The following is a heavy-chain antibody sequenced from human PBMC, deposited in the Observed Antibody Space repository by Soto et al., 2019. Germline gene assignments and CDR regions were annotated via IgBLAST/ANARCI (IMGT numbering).Heavy chain of an antibody. CDR3: ARDMSGGSSWYEFDS. V-gene: IGHV4-59*01. J-gene: IGHJ4*02. CDR2: IYYTGAT. D-gene: IGHD6-13*01. CDR1: GDSIRSSY. Sequence: SETLSLTCTVSGDSIRSSYWSWVRQPPGRGLEWIGYIYYTGATNSNPSLKSRVTISADTSKNLFSLKVVSVTPADTAVYFCARDMSGGSSWYEFDSWGPGTLVTVSS.